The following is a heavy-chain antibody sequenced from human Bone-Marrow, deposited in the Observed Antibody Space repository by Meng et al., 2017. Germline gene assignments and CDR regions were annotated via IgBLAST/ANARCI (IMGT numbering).Heavy chain of an antibody. D-gene: IGHD2-15*01. CDR1: GFTFSSYG. CDR3: ARSTGSRGSYATLDY. J-gene: IGHJ4*02. V-gene: IGHV3-33*01. Sequence: QGRLGESGGGGFQPGRSLRLSWAASGFTFSSYGMLWVRQAPGKGLEWVAVIWYDGSNKYYADSVKGRFTISRDNSKNTLYLQMNSLRAEDTAVYYCARSTGSRGSYATLDYWGQGTLVTVSS. CDR2: IWYDGSNK.